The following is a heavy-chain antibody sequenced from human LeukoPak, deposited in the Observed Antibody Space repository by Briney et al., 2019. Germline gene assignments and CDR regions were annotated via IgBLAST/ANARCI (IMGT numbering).Heavy chain of an antibody. D-gene: IGHD3/OR15-3a*01. CDR3: ARDQGLDAGDAFDI. CDR1: GGSISSSSYY. CDR2: INHSGST. Sequence: SETLSLTCTVSGGSISSSSYYWSWIRQPPGKGLEWIGEINHSGSTNYNPSLKSRVTISVDTSKNQVSLKVSSVTAADTAVYYCARDQGLDAGDAFDIWGQGTMVTVSP. V-gene: IGHV4-39*07. J-gene: IGHJ3*02.